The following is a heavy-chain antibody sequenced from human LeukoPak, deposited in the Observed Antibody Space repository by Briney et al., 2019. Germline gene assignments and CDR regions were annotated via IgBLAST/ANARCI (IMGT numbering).Heavy chain of an antibody. CDR1: GFTFSNYE. CDR3: ARGAHYYDGTTYYPPIDY. CDR2: IGSTGTTI. J-gene: IGHJ4*02. D-gene: IGHD3-22*01. V-gene: IGHV3-48*03. Sequence: GGSLRLSCAASGFTFSNYEMNWVRQAPGKGLEWVSYIGSTGTTIYYPDSVKGRFTISRDNAKNSLYLQLNSLRAEDTAVYYCARGAHYYDGTTYYPPIDYWGQGTLVTVSS.